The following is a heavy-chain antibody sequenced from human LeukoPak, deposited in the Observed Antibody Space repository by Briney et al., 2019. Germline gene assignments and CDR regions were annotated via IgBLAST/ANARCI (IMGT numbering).Heavy chain of an antibody. CDR1: GYTFTSYY. J-gene: IGHJ6*02. Sequence: GASVKVSCKASGYTFTSYYMHWVRQAPGQGLEWMGIINPSGGSTSYAQKFQGRATMTRDTSTSTVYMELSSLRSEDTAVYYCARAMVRGVTGPYYYYYGMDVWGQGTTATVSS. V-gene: IGHV1-46*01. CDR2: INPSGGST. CDR3: ARAMVRGVTGPYYYYYGMDV. D-gene: IGHD3-10*01.